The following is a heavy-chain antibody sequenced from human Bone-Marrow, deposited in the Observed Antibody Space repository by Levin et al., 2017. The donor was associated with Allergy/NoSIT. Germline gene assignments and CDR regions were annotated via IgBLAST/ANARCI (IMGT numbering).Heavy chain of an antibody. D-gene: IGHD6-19*01. V-gene: IGHV3-30-3*01. J-gene: IGHJ4*02. CDR1: GFTFSSYA. CDR2: ISYDGSNK. Sequence: GGSLRLSCAASGFTFSSYAMHWVRQAPGKRLEWVAVISYDGSNKYYADSVKGRFTISRDNSKNTLYLQMNSLRAEDTAVYYCARERETGIAVAGTLEDDYWGQGTLVTVSS. CDR3: ARERETGIAVAGTLEDDY.